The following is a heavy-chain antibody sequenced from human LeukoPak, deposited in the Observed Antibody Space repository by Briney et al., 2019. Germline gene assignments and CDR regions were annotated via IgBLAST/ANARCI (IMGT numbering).Heavy chain of an antibody. CDR1: GFTFGSYG. CDR3: AKDDYYDTSGYRD. J-gene: IGHJ4*02. CDR2: ISYDVGKK. Sequence: PGGSLRLSCAASGFTFGSYGMHWVRQAPGKGLEWVAVISYDVGKKYYADSVKGRFTISRDNSKNTLYLQMNSLRAEDTAVYYCAKDDYYDTSGYRDWGQGTLVTVSS. D-gene: IGHD3-22*01. V-gene: IGHV3-30*18.